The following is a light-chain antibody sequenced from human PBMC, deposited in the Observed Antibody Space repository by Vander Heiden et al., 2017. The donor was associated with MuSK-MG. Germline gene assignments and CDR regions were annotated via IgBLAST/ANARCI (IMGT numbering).Light chain of an antibody. CDR1: QSINNY. CDR2: AAS. V-gene: IGKV1-39*01. J-gene: IGKJ4*01. Sequence: DIQMTQSPSSLSASVGDRVTITCRASQSINNYLNWYQQKPLKAPKLLMYAASSLQGGVPSRFSGSGSGTDFTLTVTKLQPEDFATYYYQQRDSLPHTFGGGTKVEIK. CDR3: QQRDSLPHT.